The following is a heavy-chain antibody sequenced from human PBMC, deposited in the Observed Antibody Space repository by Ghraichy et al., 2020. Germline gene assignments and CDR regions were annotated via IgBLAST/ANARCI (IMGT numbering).Heavy chain of an antibody. V-gene: IGHV4-34*01. CDR3: ARGSVKMDPYSSGWYGSYSYSGMDV. J-gene: IGHJ6*02. Sequence: SETLSLTCAVYGGSFSGYYWSWIRQPPGKGLEWIGEINHSGSTNYNPSLKSRVTISVDTSKNQFSLKLSSVTAADTAVYYCARGSVKMDPYSSGWYGSYSYSGMDVWGQGTTVSVPS. CDR2: INHSGST. CDR1: GGSFSGYY. D-gene: IGHD6-19*01.